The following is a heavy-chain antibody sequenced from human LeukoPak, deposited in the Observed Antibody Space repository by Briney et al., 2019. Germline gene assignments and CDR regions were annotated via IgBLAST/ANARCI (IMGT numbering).Heavy chain of an antibody. CDR1: GGSISSYY. CDR2: IYTSGST. Sequence: SQTLSLTCTVSGGSISSYYWSWIRQPAGKGLEWIGRIYTSGSTNYNPSLKSRVTMSVDTSKNQFSLKLSSVTAADTAVYYCARGSPVPPGYYYMDVWGKGTTVTVSS. J-gene: IGHJ6*03. V-gene: IGHV4-4*07. CDR3: ARGSPVPPGYYYMDV. D-gene: IGHD3-10*01.